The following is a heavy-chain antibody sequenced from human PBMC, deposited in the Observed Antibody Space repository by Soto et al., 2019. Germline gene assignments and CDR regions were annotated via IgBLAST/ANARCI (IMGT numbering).Heavy chain of an antibody. CDR3: ARGEFDP. J-gene: IGHJ5*02. Sequence: ASVKVSCKVSGYSFTGYFMHWVRQAPGQGLEWMGWINPNSGGRNFAQKFQGRVTMTRDTSVNTAYMELSGLTSEDTAVYYCARGEFDPWGQGTLVTVSS. V-gene: IGHV1-2*02. CDR2: INPNSGGR. CDR1: GYSFTGYF.